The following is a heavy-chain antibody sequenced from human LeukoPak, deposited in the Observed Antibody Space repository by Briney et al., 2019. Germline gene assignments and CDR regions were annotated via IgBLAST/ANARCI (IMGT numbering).Heavy chain of an antibody. CDR3: ARFSGSYYLYYFDY. J-gene: IGHJ4*02. D-gene: IGHD1-26*01. Sequence: SETLSLTCAVSGGSISSYYWSWIRQPPGKGLEWIGYIYNSGSTNYNPSLKSRVTMTVDTSKNQFSLKLSSVTAADTAVYYCARFSGSYYLYYFDYWGQGTLVTVSS. CDR2: IYNSGST. CDR1: GGSISSYY. V-gene: IGHV4-59*08.